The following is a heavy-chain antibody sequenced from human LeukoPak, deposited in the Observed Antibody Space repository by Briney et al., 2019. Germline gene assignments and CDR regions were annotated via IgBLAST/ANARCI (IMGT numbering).Heavy chain of an antibody. CDR1: GLTVSSNY. CDR3: ARVGYSSSWHYYMDV. CDR2: IYRGGKT. J-gene: IGHJ6*03. D-gene: IGHD6-13*01. V-gene: IGHV3-66*02. Sequence: GGSLRLSCAAPGLTVSSNYMSWVRQAPGKGLEWVSIIYRGGKTYYADSVKGRFTISRDNSKNTLYLQMNSLRAEETAVYYCARVGYSSSWHYYMDVWGKGTTVTVSS.